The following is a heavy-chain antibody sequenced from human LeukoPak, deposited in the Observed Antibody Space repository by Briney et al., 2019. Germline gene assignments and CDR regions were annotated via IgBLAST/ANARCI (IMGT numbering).Heavy chain of an antibody. Sequence: GGSLRLSCAASGFTFSNYEFNWVRQAPWKELEWVSYISSSGRNIYYADSVKGRFTVSRDNAKNSLYLQMNSLRAEDTAVYYCARDLVQLWSKDFWGQGTLVTVSS. CDR3: ARDLVQLWSKDF. V-gene: IGHV3-48*03. J-gene: IGHJ4*02. CDR2: ISSSGRNI. CDR1: GFTFSNYE. D-gene: IGHD5-18*01.